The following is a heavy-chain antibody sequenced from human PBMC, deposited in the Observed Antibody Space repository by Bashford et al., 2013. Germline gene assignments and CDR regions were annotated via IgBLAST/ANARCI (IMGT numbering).Heavy chain of an antibody. V-gene: IGHV3-15*01. Sequence: VRQAPGKGLDWVGRIKSKTEGGTADYGARVKGRFIISRDDSRNTLYLQMNSLKIEDTAVYYCLRLGESWGRGTLVTVSS. J-gene: IGHJ5*02. CDR3: LRLGES. CDR2: IKSKTEGGTA. D-gene: IGHD4-17*01.